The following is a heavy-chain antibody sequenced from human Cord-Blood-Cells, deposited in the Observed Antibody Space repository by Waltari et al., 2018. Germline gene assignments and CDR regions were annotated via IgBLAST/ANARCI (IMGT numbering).Heavy chain of an antibody. CDR1: GGTFSSYA. J-gene: IGHJ2*01. V-gene: IGHV1-69*06. CDR3: ARDLTGAELLRYFDL. D-gene: IGHD7-27*01. CDR2: IIPIFGTA. Sequence: QVQLVQSGAEVKKPGSSVEVSCKASGGTFSSYAISWVRQAPGQGLGWMGWIIPIFGTANYAQKFQGRVTITADKSTSTAYMELSSLRSEDTAVYYCARDLTGAELLRYFDLWGRGTLVTVSS.